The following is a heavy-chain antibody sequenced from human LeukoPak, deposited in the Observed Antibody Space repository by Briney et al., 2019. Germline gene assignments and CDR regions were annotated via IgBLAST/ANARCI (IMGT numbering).Heavy chain of an antibody. J-gene: IGHJ4*02. Sequence: HPGGSLRLSCAASGFTFSSYGIHWVRQAPGKGLEWVAVISYDGSNKYYADSVKGRFTISRDNSKNTLYLQMNSLRAEDTAVYYCAKDSSSSKDYWGQGTLVTVSS. CDR3: AKDSSSSKDY. D-gene: IGHD6-13*01. CDR2: ISYDGSNK. V-gene: IGHV3-30*18. CDR1: GFTFSSYG.